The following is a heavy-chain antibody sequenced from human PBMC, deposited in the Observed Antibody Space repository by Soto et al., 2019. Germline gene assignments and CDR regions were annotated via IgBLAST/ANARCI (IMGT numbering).Heavy chain of an antibody. J-gene: IGHJ4*02. D-gene: IGHD1-26*01. CDR2: ISSSGSTI. V-gene: IGHV3-11*01. Sequence: PGGSLSLSCAASGFTFSDYYMSWIRQAPGKGLEWVSYISSSGSTIYYADSVKGRFTISRDNAKNSLYLQMNSLRAEDTAVYYCARDRELEMATTRPADYWGQGTLVTVSS. CDR1: GFTFSDYY. CDR3: ARDRELEMATTRPADY.